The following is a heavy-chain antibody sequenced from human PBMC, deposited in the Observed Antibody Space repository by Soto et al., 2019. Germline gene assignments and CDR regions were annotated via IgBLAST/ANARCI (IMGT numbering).Heavy chain of an antibody. Sequence: GGSLRLSCAASGFTFSSYAMHWVRQAPGKGLEWVAVISYDGSNKYYADSVKGRFTISRDNSKNTLYLQMNNLRAEDTAVYYCLSGNGPSSTWGQGTLVTVSS. D-gene: IGHD5-12*01. CDR3: LSGNGPSST. J-gene: IGHJ5*02. V-gene: IGHV3-30-3*01. CDR2: ISYDGSNK. CDR1: GFTFSSYA.